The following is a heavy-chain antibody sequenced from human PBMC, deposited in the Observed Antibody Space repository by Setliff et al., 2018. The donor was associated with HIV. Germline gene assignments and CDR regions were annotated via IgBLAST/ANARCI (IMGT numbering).Heavy chain of an antibody. J-gene: IGHJ4*02. CDR3: ASGREAVAGALHFDY. Sequence: SETLSLTCTVSGGSISSYFWSWIRQPPGKGLERIGYIYTNGSTNYNPSLKSRVTISVDTSKNQFSLKLNSVTAADTAVYYCASGREAVAGALHFDYWGQGPLVTVSS. D-gene: IGHD6-19*01. CDR2: IYTNGST. V-gene: IGHV4-4*08. CDR1: GGSISSYF.